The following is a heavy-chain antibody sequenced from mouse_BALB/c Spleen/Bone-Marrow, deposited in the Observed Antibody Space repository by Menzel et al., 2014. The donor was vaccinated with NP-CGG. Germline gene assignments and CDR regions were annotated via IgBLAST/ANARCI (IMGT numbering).Heavy chain of an antibody. V-gene: IGHV5-17*02. CDR3: ASLTYYAMDY. J-gene: IGHJ4*01. CDR2: ISSGSSTI. Sequence: EVQLQQSGGGLVQPGGSRKLSCAASGFTFSSFGMHWVRQAPEKGLEWVAYISSGSSTIYYADTVKGRFTISRDNPKNTLFLQITSLRSEDTAMYYCASLTYYAMDYWGQGTSVTVSS. CDR1: GFTFSSFG.